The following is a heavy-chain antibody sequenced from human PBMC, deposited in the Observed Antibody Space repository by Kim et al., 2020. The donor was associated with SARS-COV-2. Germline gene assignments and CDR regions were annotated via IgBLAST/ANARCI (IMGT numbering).Heavy chain of an antibody. CDR1: GFTFTSYS. J-gene: IGHJ4*02. Sequence: GGSLRLSCVASGFTFTSYSMYWVRQAPGKGLEWVAFTYKDGSNRFSAEPVKGRFTISRDNSKNTIYLQMNNLRTEDTAMYYCARGIPVPGFELRGWGFDFWGQCALVTVSA. CDR2: TYKDGSNR. D-gene: IGHD6-19*01. V-gene: IGHV3-30*03. CDR3: ARGIPVPGFELRGWGFDF.